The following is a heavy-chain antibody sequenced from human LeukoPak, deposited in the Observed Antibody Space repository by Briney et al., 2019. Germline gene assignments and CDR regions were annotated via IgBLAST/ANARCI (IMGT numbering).Heavy chain of an antibody. J-gene: IGHJ5*02. V-gene: IGHV3-23*01. D-gene: IGHD1-26*01. Sequence: GGSLRLSCAASGFTFSSYAMSWVRQAPGKGLEWVSAISGSGGSTYYADSVKGRFTISRDNSKNTLYLQMNSLRVEDTAVYYCANPNSGSYIDWFDPWGQGVLVTVSS. CDR1: GFTFSSYA. CDR3: ANPNSGSYIDWFDP. CDR2: ISGSGGST.